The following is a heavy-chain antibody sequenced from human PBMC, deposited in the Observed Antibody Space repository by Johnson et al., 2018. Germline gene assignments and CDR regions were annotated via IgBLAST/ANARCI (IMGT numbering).Heavy chain of an antibody. CDR1: GFTFSSYA. CDR2: ISYDGSNK. Sequence: QVQLVQSGGGVVQPGRSLRLSCAASGFTFSSYAMHWVRQAPGKGLEWVAVISYDGSNKYYADSVKGRFTISRDNAKNSLYLQMNSLRAEDTAVYYCVRTYCSGGSCYAPLDAFDIWGQGTMVTVSS. D-gene: IGHD2-15*01. J-gene: IGHJ3*02. V-gene: IGHV3-30-3*01. CDR3: VRTYCSGGSCYAPLDAFDI.